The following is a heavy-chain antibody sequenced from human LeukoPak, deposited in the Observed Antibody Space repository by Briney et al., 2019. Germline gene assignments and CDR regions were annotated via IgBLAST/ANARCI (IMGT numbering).Heavy chain of an antibody. V-gene: IGHV3-73*01. D-gene: IGHD6-13*01. Sequence: GGSLKLSCAASGFTFSGSAMHWVRQASGKGLEWVGRIRSKANSYATAYAASVKGRFTISRDDSKNTAYLQMNSLKTEDTAVYYCTTSIAAAGIDYWGQGTLVTVSS. J-gene: IGHJ4*02. CDR2: IRSKANSYAT. CDR3: TTSIAAAGIDY. CDR1: GFTFSGSA.